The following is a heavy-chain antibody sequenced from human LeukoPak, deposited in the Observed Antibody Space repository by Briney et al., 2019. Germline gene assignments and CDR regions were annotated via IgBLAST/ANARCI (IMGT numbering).Heavy chain of an antibody. CDR1: GFTFSNCA. J-gene: IGHJ4*02. Sequence: GGSLRLSCVASGFTFSNCAMTWVRQAPGKGLEWVSDIYSDGSTYYADSVKGRFTISRDNSKNTLYLQMSSLRAEDTAVYYCARGGGYSSPSYDYWGQGTLVTVSS. D-gene: IGHD6-13*01. CDR3: ARGGGYSSPSYDY. CDR2: IYSDGST. V-gene: IGHV3-53*01.